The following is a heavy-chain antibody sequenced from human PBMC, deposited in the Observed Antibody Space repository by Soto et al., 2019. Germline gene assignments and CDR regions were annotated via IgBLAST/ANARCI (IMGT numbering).Heavy chain of an antibody. J-gene: IGHJ4*02. CDR3: VYGDYGADY. CDR2: INPSGGST. CDR1: GYTFTSYY. Sequence: QVQLVQSGAEVKKPGASVKVSCKASGYTFTSYYMHWVRQTPGQGLEWMGIINPSGGSTSYAQKFQGRGTMTGDTSTSTVYMELSSLRSEDTAVYCCVYGDYGADYWGQGTLVTVSS. D-gene: IGHD4-17*01. V-gene: IGHV1-46*01.